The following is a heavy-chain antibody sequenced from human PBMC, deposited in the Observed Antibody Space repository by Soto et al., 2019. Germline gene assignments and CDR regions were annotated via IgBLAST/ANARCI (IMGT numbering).Heavy chain of an antibody. CDR1: GFTLSDYY. Sequence: QVQLVESGGGLVKPGGSLRLSCAASGFTLSDYYMSWIRQAPGKGLEWVSYISSSSSYTDYADSVKGRSTISIDNAKNSLYLQMHSLRAVDTAVYYCARGASGGSGWNYDYYYGMDVWGQGTTVTVSS. J-gene: IGHJ6*02. CDR2: ISSSSSYT. D-gene: IGHD6-19*01. CDR3: ARGASGGSGWNYDYYYGMDV. V-gene: IGHV3-11*05.